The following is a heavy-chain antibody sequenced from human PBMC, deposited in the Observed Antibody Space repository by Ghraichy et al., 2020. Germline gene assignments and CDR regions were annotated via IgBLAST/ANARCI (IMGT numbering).Heavy chain of an antibody. CDR2: ISSSSSTI. Sequence: VSYISSSSSTIYYADSVKGRFTISRDNAKNSLYLQMNSLRDEDTAVYYCARVHATRDYGYYYYGMDVWG. J-gene: IGHJ6*02. D-gene: IGHD4-17*01. V-gene: IGHV3-48*02. CDR3: ARVHATRDYGYYYYGMDV.